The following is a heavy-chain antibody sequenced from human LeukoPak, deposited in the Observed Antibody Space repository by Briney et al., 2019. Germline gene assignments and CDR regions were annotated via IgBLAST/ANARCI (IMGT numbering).Heavy chain of an antibody. CDR1: GYRLSYYG. Sequence: ASVKVSCTASGYRLSYYGISWVRQAPGQGLEWMGWINAYTGNTNYAQKLQGRVTMTTDTSTSTAYLELRSLRSDDTAVYYCARAHPEYYDSSGYNPLDFWGQGTLVTVDS. V-gene: IGHV1-18*01. CDR2: INAYTGNT. CDR3: ARAHPEYYDSSGYNPLDF. D-gene: IGHD3-22*01. J-gene: IGHJ4*02.